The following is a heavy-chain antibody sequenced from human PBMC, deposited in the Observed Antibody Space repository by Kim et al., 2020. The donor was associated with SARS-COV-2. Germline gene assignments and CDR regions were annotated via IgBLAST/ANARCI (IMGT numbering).Heavy chain of an antibody. CDR3: EKGGIAAGREVFDH. J-gene: IGHJ4*02. V-gene: IGHV3-9*01. Sequence: ADSVKSGVTISRDNAKNSLYLQMNSLRAEDRAMYYCEKGGIAAGREVFDHWGQGTLVTVAS. D-gene: IGHD6-13*01.